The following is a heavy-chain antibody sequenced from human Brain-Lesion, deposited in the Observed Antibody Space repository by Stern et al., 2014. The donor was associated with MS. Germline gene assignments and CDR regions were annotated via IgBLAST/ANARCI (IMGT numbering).Heavy chain of an antibody. D-gene: IGHD1-26*01. CDR1: GGSISSSTYY. Sequence: QLQLQESGPGLVKPSETLSLTCTVSGGSISSSTYYWAWIRQPPGKGLEWIGNIYYSGFTYYNPPLKSRVTISVDMSKTQFSLKLSSGTAADTAIYYCARHDSVPRPSQLYSARDRGPGYFDYWGQGTLVTVSS. CDR3: ARHDSVPRPSQLYSARDRGPGYFDY. CDR2: IYYSGFT. V-gene: IGHV4-39*01. J-gene: IGHJ4*02.